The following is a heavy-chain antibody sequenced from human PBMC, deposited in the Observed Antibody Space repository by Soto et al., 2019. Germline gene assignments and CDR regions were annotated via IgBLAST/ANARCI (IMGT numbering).Heavy chain of an antibody. CDR2: IIPILGIA. CDR3: ASGNSRYCSGGSCYDDNWFDP. CDR1: GGTFSSYT. D-gene: IGHD2-15*01. J-gene: IGHJ5*02. V-gene: IGHV1-69*02. Sequence: QVQLVQSGAEVKKPGSSVKVSCKASGGTFSSYTISWVRQAPGQGLEWMGRIIPILGIANYAQKFQGRVTITADKSTSTAYMELSSLRSEDTAVYYCASGNSRYCSGGSCYDDNWFDPWGQGTLVTVSS.